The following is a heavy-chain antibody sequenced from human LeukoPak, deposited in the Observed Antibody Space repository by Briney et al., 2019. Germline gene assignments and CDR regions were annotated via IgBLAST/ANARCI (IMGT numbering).Heavy chain of an antibody. CDR3: ARDSSPAGYFDY. V-gene: IGHV4-39*07. CDR2: IYYSGST. J-gene: IGHJ4*02. CDR1: GGSISSSSYY. Sequence: PSETLSLTCTVSGGSISSSSYYWGWIRQPPGKGLEWIGSIYYSGSTYYNPSLKSRVTISVDTSKNQFSLKLSSVTAADTAVYYCARDSSPAGYFDYWGQGTLVTVSS.